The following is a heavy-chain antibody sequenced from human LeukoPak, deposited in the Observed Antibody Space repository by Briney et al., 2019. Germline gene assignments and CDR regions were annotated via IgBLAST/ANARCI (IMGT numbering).Heavy chain of an antibody. CDR1: GFTFSSYW. V-gene: IGHV3-7*01. J-gene: IGHJ4*02. Sequence: GGSLRLSCAASGFTFSSYWMSWVRQAPGKGLEWVANIKQDGSEKYYVDSVKGRFTISRDNAKNSLYLQMNSLRAEDTAVYYCARSRLYDGDVIDYWGQGTLVTVSS. D-gene: IGHD3-10*01. CDR2: IKQDGSEK. CDR3: ARSRLYDGDVIDY.